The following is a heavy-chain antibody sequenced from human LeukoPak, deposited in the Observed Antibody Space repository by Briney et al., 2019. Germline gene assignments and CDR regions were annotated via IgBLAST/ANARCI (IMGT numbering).Heavy chain of an antibody. Sequence: GESLKISCKGSGYSFTSYWIGWVRQMPGKGLEWMGIIYPGDSDTRYSPSFQGQVTISADKSISTAYPQWSSLKASDTAMYYCAGMYSSGTNWFDPWGQGTLVTVSS. CDR2: IYPGDSDT. CDR3: AGMYSSGTNWFDP. CDR1: GYSFTSYW. D-gene: IGHD6-25*01. V-gene: IGHV5-51*01. J-gene: IGHJ5*02.